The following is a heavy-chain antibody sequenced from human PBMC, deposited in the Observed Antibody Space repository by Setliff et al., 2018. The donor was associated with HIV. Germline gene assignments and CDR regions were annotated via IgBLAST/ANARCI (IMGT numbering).Heavy chain of an antibody. CDR1: GGSITNDNNY. CDR3: ARHVIGGVMLYSWCAFDY. D-gene: IGHD3-16*01. CDR2: IYFNGKT. V-gene: IGHV4-39*01. J-gene: IGHJ4*02. Sequence: SETLSLTCSVSGGSITNDNNYWGWIRQSPGKGLEWIGSIYFNGKTYNNPSLKSRVIMSVDRSRSQLSLKVNSVTAADTATYYCARHVIGGVMLYSWCAFDYWGRGTLVTVSS.